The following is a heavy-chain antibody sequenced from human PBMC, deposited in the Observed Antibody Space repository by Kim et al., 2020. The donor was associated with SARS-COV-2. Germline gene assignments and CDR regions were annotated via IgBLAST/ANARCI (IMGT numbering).Heavy chain of an antibody. CDR1: GFTFSSYW. J-gene: IGHJ6*02. Sequence: GGSLRLSCAASGFTFSSYWMSWVRQAPGKGLEWVANIKQDGSEKYYVDSVKGRFTISRDNAKNSLYLQMNSLRAEDTAVYYCARDLLGVKRFLEWDQYYYGMDVWGQGTTVTVSS. CDR2: IKQDGSEK. D-gene: IGHD3-3*01. V-gene: IGHV3-7*01. CDR3: ARDLLGVKRFLEWDQYYYGMDV.